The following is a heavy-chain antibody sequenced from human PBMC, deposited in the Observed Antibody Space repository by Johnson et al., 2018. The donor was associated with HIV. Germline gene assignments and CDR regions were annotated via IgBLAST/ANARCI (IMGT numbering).Heavy chain of an antibody. CDR1: GLSFSNFG. J-gene: IGHJ3*02. V-gene: IGHV3-30*03. CDR3: ARLPSGYSRDDLDI. CDR2: ISFDGNLK. Sequence: QVQLVESGGGVVQPGKSLTLSCVGSGLSFSNFGIHWVRQAPGKGPEWVAVISFDGNLKKYADSVKGRFTISRDNSKNTLYLQINSLRPEDTAVYYCARLPSGYSRDDLDIWGQGTMVTVSS. D-gene: IGHD5-18*01.